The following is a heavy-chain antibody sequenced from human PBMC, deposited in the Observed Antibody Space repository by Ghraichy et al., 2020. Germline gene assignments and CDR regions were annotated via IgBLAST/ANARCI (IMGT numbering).Heavy chain of an antibody. Sequence: GGSLRPSCAASGLTSSSYATSWVRQVPGKGLEWVSAISGSGGSTSYADSVKGRFTISRDNSKHTLYLQMTSLRAEDTAVYYCAKGPPYDFWSGDSTVETPYYSVDSGGTGAPVAFSS. CDR3: AKGPPYDFWSGDSTVETPYYSVDS. D-gene: IGHD3-3*01. V-gene: IGHV3-23*01. CDR2: ISGSGGST. CDR1: GLTSSSYA. J-gene: IGHJ6*04.